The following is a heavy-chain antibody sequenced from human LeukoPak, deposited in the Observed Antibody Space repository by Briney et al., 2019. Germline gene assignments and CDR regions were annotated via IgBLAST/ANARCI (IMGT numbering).Heavy chain of an antibody. CDR2: INPNSGGT. D-gene: IGHD6-19*01. CDR3: ARISVAGGY. Sequence: ASVKVSCKASGYTFTYYYVHWVRQAPGQGLEWMGWINPNSGGTNFAQKFQGRVTMTRDTSISTAYMDLSRLTSDDTAVYYCARISVAGGYWGQGILVTVSS. CDR1: GYTFTYYY. V-gene: IGHV1-2*02. J-gene: IGHJ1*01.